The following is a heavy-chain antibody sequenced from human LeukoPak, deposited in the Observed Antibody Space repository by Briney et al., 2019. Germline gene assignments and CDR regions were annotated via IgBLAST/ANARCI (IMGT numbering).Heavy chain of an antibody. J-gene: IGHJ4*02. CDR2: IYHSGNT. CDR1: NGSISPYY. CDR3: ARFPAKKAD. V-gene: IGHV4-59*01. Sequence: SATLSLTCTVSNGSISPYYWSWIRQPPGKGLEWIGYIYHSGNTNYNPSLSSRVTISVDTSKNQFSLELTSVTAADTAVYFCARFPAKKADWGQGTLVTVSS. D-gene: IGHD4/OR15-4a*01.